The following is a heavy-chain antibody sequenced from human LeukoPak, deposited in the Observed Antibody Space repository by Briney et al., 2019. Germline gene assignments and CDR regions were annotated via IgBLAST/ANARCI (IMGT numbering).Heavy chain of an antibody. J-gene: IGHJ4*02. CDR2: IKEGGSKE. CDR3: SRSLDY. V-gene: IGHV3-7*01. Sequence: GSLRLSCAASGFPFSDYWMDWVRQAPGKGMEWVANIKEGGSKESYADSVKGRFTISRDNAKSSLYLQMNSLRADDTAVYYCSRSLDYWGQGALVTVSS. CDR1: GFPFSDYW.